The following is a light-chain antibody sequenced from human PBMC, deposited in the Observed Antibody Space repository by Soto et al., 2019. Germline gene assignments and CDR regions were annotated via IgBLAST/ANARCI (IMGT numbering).Light chain of an antibody. V-gene: IGKV1-5*01. CDR3: QQYNSYPV. J-gene: IGKJ1*01. CDR1: QSISSW. Sequence: ENQMTQSPSTLSASIGDRVTNTCRASQSISSWLAWYQQKPGKAPKLLIYDASSLESGVPSRFSGSGSGTEFTLTISSLQPDDFAAYCCQQYNSYPVFGQGTKVDI. CDR2: DAS.